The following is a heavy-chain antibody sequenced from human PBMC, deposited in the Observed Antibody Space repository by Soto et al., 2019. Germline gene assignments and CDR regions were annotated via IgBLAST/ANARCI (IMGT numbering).Heavy chain of an antibody. V-gene: IGHV1-46*03. CDR1: GYTFTSYY. J-gene: IGHJ4*02. CDR2: INPSGGSP. Sequence: ASVKVSCKASGYTFTSYYMHWVRQAPGQGLEWMGIINPSGGSPSYAQKFQGGVTMTRDTSTSTVYMELSSLRSEDTAVYYCAREGFWSGYYSHYFDYWGQGTLVTVSS. D-gene: IGHD3-3*01. CDR3: AREGFWSGYYSHYFDY.